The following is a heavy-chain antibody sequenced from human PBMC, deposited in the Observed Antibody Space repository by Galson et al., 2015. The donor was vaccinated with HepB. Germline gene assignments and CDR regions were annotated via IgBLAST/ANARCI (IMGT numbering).Heavy chain of an antibody. CDR2: ISDADDST. CDR1: GFTFSSYA. CDR3: AKDPRYYYGSGSLPNKDYGMDV. Sequence: SLRLSCAASGFTFSSYAMSWVRQAPGKGLEWVSSISDADDSTDYADSVKGRFTISRDNSKNTLHLQMNSLRAEDTAVYYCAKDPRYYYGSGSLPNKDYGMDVWGQGTTVTVSS. V-gene: IGHV3-23*01. D-gene: IGHD3-10*01. J-gene: IGHJ6*02.